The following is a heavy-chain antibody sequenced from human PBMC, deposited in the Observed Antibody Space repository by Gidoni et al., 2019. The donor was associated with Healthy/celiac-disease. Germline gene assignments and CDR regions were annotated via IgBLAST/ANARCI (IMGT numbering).Heavy chain of an antibody. CDR1: GDSVSSNSAA. V-gene: IGHV6-1*01. Sequence: QVQLQQSGPGLVKPSQTLSLTCAISGDSVSSNSAAWNWIRQSPSRGLEWLGRTYYRSKWYNDYAVSVKSRITINPDASKNQFSLQLNSVTPEDTAVYYCANSNYDYVWGTYRYVPFDYWGQGTLVTVSS. J-gene: IGHJ4*02. CDR2: TYYRSKWYN. D-gene: IGHD3-16*02. CDR3: ANSNYDYVWGTYRYVPFDY.